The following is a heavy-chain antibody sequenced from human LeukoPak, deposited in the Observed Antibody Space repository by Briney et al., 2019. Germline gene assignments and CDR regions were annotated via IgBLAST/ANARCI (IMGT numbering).Heavy chain of an antibody. V-gene: IGHV3-30*18. Sequence: GGSLRLSCAXSEFTFSXXXXXXXXXAXXXXXXXXXXVSNDGXDKYYADSVXGRFTXSRDNXKNTLYLQMNSLRGEDTGVYYCAKAHLLDWLLPFDYWGQGTLVTVSS. CDR1: EFTFSXXX. D-gene: IGHD3/OR15-3a*01. J-gene: IGHJ4*02. CDR2: VSNDGXDK. CDR3: AKAHLLDWLLPFDY.